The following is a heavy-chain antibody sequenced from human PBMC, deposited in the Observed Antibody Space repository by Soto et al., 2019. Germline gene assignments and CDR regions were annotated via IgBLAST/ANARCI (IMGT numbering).Heavy chain of an antibody. Sequence: QVQLVESGGGVVQPGRSLRLSCAASGFTFSTFAIHWVRQAPGKGLEWVAAISANGYNQFYGHNVKGRFIISRDDSWNTVDLQMNSMIFEDTALYYCVRETVFDCRSDTGYVPLQHWGQGTLVTVSS. CDR3: VRETVFDCRSDTGYVPLQH. CDR2: ISANGYNQ. CDR1: GFTFSTFA. J-gene: IGHJ1*01. D-gene: IGHD3-9*01. V-gene: IGHV3-30*04.